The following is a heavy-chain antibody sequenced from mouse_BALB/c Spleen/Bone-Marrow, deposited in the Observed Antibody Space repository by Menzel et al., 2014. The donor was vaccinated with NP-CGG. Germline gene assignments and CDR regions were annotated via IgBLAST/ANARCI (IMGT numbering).Heavy chain of an antibody. Sequence: VQLQQSGAELVKPGASVKLSCKASGYTFXSYYMYWVKQRPGQGLEWIGGINPSNGGTNFNEKFKGKATLTVDKSSSAAYMQLGSLTSEDSAVYYCTRYTYGDYPYYYAMDYWGQGTSVTVSS. J-gene: IGHJ4*01. CDR1: GYTFXSYY. V-gene: IGHV1S81*02. D-gene: IGHD2-13*01. CDR2: INPSNGGT. CDR3: TRYTYGDYPYYYAMDY.